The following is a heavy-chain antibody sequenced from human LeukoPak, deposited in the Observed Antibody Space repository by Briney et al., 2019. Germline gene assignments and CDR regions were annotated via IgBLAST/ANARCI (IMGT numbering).Heavy chain of an antibody. Sequence: PSETLSLTCTVSGYSISSGYYWGWIRQPPGKGLEWIGSIYHSGSTYYNPSLKSRVTISVDTSKNQFSLKLSSVTAADTAVYYCARDHGDYNYYYYYMDVWGKGTTVTISS. CDR1: GYSISSGYY. D-gene: IGHD4-17*01. J-gene: IGHJ6*03. CDR3: ARDHGDYNYYYYYMDV. V-gene: IGHV4-38-2*02. CDR2: IYHSGST.